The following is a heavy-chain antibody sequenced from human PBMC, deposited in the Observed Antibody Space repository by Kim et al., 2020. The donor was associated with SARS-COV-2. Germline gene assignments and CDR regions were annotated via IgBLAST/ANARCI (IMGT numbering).Heavy chain of an antibody. CDR2: IYYSGST. CDR1: GGSISSYY. CDR3: ARAVIPVAGNLRFDP. D-gene: IGHD6-19*01. V-gene: IGHV4-59*01. Sequence: SETLSLTCTVSGGSISSYYWSWIRQPPGKGLEWIGYIYYSGSTNYNPSLKSRVTISVDTSKNQFSLKLSSVTAADTAVYYCARAVIPVAGNLRFDPWGQGTLVTVSS. J-gene: IGHJ5*02.